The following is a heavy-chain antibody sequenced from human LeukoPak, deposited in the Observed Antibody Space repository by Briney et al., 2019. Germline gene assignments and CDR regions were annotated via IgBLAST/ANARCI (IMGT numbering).Heavy chain of an antibody. V-gene: IGHV1-46*01. J-gene: IGHJ4*02. CDR1: GYTFTSYY. Sequence: GASAKVSCKASGYTFTSYYMHWVRQAPGQGLEWMGIINPSGGSTSYAQKFQGRVTMTRDMPTSTVYMELSSLRSEDTAVYYCARASLIRRGKKAPFDYWGQGTLVTVSS. CDR2: INPSGGST. D-gene: IGHD6-6*01. CDR3: ARASLIRRGKKAPFDY.